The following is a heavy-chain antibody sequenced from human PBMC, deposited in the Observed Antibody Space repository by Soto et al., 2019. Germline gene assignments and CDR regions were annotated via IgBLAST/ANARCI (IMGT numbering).Heavy chain of an antibody. CDR2: IRGFSPYT. CDR3: ARDRGYDAHDYYYNAMDV. D-gene: IGHD3-10*01. CDR1: GFTFRTYT. V-gene: IGHV3-21*01. Sequence: GGSLRLSCISSGFTFRTYTMNWVRQAPGKGLEWVSGIRGFSPYTFYAEPVKGRFTISRDNAKNSLYLQMNSLRAEDTAVYYCARDRGYDAHDYYYNAMDVWGQGTTVTVSS. J-gene: IGHJ6*02.